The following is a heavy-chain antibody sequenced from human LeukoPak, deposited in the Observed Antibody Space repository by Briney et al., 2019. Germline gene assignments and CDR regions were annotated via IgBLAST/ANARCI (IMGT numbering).Heavy chain of an antibody. CDR2: IKSKTDGGTT. CDR1: GFIFSGQS. D-gene: IGHD5-24*01. V-gene: IGHV3-15*01. CDR3: TTRKDGYNP. Sequence: GDSLTLSCAASGFIFSGQSMNWIRQAPGKGLEWVGRIKSKTDGGTTDYAAPVKGRFTISRDDSKNTLYLQMNSLKTEDTAVYYCTTRKDGYNPWGQGTLVTVSS. J-gene: IGHJ4*02.